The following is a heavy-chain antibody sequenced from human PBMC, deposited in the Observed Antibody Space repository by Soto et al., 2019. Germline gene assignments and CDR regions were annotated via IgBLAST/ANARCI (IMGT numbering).Heavy chain of an antibody. CDR3: AIDGSYAQHV. J-gene: IGHJ6*02. D-gene: IGHD2-2*01. CDR2: INSDGTTT. V-gene: IGHV3-74*01. CDR1: GFTFSNTW. Sequence: EVQLVVSGGGLVQPGGSLRLSCAASGFTFSNTWMHWVRQAPGKGLVWVSHINSDGTTTTYADSVKGRFTISRDNAKNTVHLQMNRLRAEDTAVYYCAIDGSYAQHVWGQGTTVTVSS.